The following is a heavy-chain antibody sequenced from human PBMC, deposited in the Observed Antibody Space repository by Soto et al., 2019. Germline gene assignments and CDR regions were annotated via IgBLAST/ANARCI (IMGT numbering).Heavy chain of an antibody. V-gene: IGHV1-24*01. CDR3: AAHRGYSYGYIN. CDR2: FDPEDGET. CDR1: GYTLTELS. Sequence: ASVKVSCKVSGYTLTELSMHWVLQAPGKGLEWMGGFDPEDGETIYAQKFQGRVTMTEDTSTDTAYMELSSLRSEDTAVYYCAAHRGYSYGYINWGQGTLVTVSS. D-gene: IGHD5-18*01. J-gene: IGHJ4*02.